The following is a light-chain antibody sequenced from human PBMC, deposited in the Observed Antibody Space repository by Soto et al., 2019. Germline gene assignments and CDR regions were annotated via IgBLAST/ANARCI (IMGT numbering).Light chain of an antibody. CDR3: QQYCSSPPYT. CDR1: QSVSSNY. V-gene: IGKV3-20*01. Sequence: EIVLTQSPGTLSLSPGERATLSCRASQSVSSNYLAWYQQKPGQAPRLLIYAASSRASDIPDRFSGSGSGTDFTLTISRLEPEDFAVYYCQQYCSSPPYTFGQGTKLEIK. J-gene: IGKJ2*01. CDR2: AAS.